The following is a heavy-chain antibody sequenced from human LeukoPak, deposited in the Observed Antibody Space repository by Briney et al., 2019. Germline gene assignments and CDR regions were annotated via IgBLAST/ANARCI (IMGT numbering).Heavy chain of an antibody. CDR2: INLNSGGT. J-gene: IGHJ4*02. Sequence: ASVKVSCKASGYTFTDYYMHWVRQAPGQGLEWMGWINLNSGGTNYAQKFQGRVTITADESTSTAYMELSSLRSEDTAVYYCARDGGITMIIWGQGTLVTVSS. D-gene: IGHD3-22*01. CDR1: GYTFTDYY. V-gene: IGHV1-2*02. CDR3: ARDGGITMII.